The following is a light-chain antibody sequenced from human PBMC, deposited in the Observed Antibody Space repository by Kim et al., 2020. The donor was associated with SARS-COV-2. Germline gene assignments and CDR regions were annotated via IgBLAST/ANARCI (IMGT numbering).Light chain of an antibody. CDR3: HLYGKSPHT. Sequence: EIVLTQSPGTLSLSPGERATLSCMASQSVSSSYLAWYQQKPGQAHRLLIYGASSRATGIPDRFSGSGSGTDFTLTISRLEPEDFAVYYFHLYGKSPHTFGQWDKV. V-gene: IGKV3-20*01. CDR2: GAS. CDR1: QSVSSSY. J-gene: IGKJ1*01.